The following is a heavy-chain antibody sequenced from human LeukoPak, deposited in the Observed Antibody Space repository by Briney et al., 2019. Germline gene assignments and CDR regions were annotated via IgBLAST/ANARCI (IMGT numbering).Heavy chain of an antibody. V-gene: IGHV3-30*18. J-gene: IGHJ3*02. CDR3: AKDLPYYDILTGRAFDI. Sequence: GGSLRLSCAASGFTFSNYGIHWVRQAPGKGLEWVAVISYDGSNKYYADSVKGRFTISRDNSKNTLYLQMNSLRAEDTAVYYCAKDLPYYDILTGRAFDIWGQGTMVTVSS. CDR1: GFTFSNYG. CDR2: ISYDGSNK. D-gene: IGHD3-9*01.